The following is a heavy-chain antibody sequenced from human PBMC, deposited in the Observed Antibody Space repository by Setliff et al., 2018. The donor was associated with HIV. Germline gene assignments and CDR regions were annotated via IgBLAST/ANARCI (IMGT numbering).Heavy chain of an antibody. J-gene: IGHJ4*02. CDR2: VYYTGFA. Sequence: VSGDSISSGSYFWGWIRQTPGKGLEWIGNVYYTGFAYYNPSLKSRVTISLDTSKTHFFLNLTSVTDAATAVYFCTREGRGDPAMATTRIDYWGQGKLVTVSS. CDR1: GDSISSGSYF. V-gene: IGHV4-39*02. CDR3: TREGRGDPAMATTRIDY. D-gene: IGHD1-1*01.